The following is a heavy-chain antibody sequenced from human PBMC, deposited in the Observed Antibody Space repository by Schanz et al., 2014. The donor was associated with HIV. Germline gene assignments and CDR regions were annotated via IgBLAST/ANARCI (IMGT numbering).Heavy chain of an antibody. CDR1: GFTFSSYA. Sequence: QVQLVESGGGVVQPGRSLRLSCAASGFTFSSYAMYWVRQAPGKGLEWVADLSHDGSNKYYADSVKGRFTISRDNSKNTLYLQMNSLRAEDTAVYYCAKDEGGGYYYYGMDVWGQGTTVTVSS. V-gene: IGHV3-30-3*01. J-gene: IGHJ6*02. D-gene: IGHD3-16*01. CDR2: LSHDGSNK. CDR3: AKDEGGGYYYYGMDV.